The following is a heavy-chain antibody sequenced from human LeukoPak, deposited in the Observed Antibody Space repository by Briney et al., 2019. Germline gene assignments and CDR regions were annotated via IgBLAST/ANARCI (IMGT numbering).Heavy chain of an antibody. CDR1: GFIFSSYP. CDR2: ISSSSSYI. J-gene: IGHJ4*02. Sequence: SPGGSLRLSCAASGFIFSSYPLNWVRQAPGKGLEWVSSISSSSSYIYYADSVKGRFTISRDNAKNSLYLQMNSLRAEDTAVYYCARAPPGIAVAGRPTDYWGQGTLVTVSS. CDR3: ARAPPGIAVAGRPTDY. V-gene: IGHV3-21*01. D-gene: IGHD6-19*01.